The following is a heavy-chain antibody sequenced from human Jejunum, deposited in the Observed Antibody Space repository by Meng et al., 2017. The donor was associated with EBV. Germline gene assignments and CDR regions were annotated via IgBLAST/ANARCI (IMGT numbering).Heavy chain of an antibody. D-gene: IGHD7-27*01. CDR1: RDSSSSNSVA. J-gene: IGHJ4*02. CDR3: ARDRHWAFDY. Sequence: GPELVNPRLTHPLTSSSSRDSSSSNSVAWNWIRQSPSRGLEWQGRTYYRSKWGSDYAVSVKSRIIINADTSKNQYSLQLSSVNPEDTAVYYCARDRHWAFDYWGQGTLVTVSS. CDR2: TYYRSKWGS. V-gene: IGHV6-1*01.